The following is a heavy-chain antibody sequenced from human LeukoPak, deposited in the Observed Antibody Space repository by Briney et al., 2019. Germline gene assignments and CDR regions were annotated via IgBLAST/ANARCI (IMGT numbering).Heavy chain of an antibody. CDR3: ARAPPAVLIDQYG. D-gene: IGHD2-8*01. V-gene: IGHV3-66*01. Sequence: GGSLRLSCTASGFIVTNNYINWVRQAPGKGLEWVSLVYSGGSTYYADSVKGRFTISRDNSKNMVYLQMNSLRAEDTAMYYRARAPPAVLIDQYGWGQGTLVPFPS. CDR1: GFIVTNNY. J-gene: IGHJ4*02. CDR2: VYSGGST.